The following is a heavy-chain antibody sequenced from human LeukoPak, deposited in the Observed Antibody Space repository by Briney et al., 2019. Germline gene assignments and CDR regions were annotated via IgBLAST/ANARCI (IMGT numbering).Heavy chain of an antibody. J-gene: IGHJ4*02. V-gene: IGHV3-23*01. CDR3: AKITHYDFWSGYEGYYFDY. Sequence: GGSLRLSCAASGFTFSSYAMSWVRQAPGKGLEWVSAISGSGGSTYYADSVKGRFTISRDNSKNTLYLQMNSLRAEDTAVYYCAKITHYDFWSGYEGYYFDYWGQGTLVTVSS. CDR1: GFTFSSYA. CDR2: ISGSGGST. D-gene: IGHD3-3*01.